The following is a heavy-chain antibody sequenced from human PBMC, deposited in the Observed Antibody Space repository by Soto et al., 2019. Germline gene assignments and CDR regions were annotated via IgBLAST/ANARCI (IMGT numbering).Heavy chain of an antibody. D-gene: IGHD2-2*01. CDR3: ARDLRPEPNSPGTPLFGY. CDR2: ISAYNGNT. J-gene: IGHJ4*02. Sequence: ASVKVSCKASGYTFTSYGISWVRQAPGQGLEWMGWISAYNGNTNYAQKLQGRVTMTTDTSTSTAYMELRSLRSDDTAVYYCARDLRPEPNSPGTPLFGYWGQGTLVTVSS. CDR1: GYTFTSYG. V-gene: IGHV1-18*01.